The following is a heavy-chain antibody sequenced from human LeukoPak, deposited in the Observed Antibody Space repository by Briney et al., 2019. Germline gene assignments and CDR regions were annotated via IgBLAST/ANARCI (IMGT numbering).Heavy chain of an antibody. CDR3: ARVGYGTIDY. Sequence: PGGSLRLSCAASGFTFSDYAMNWLRQAPGKGLVWVSRINSDGSSTSYADSVKGRFTISRDNAKNTLYLQMNSLRAEDTAVYYCARVGYGTIDYWGQGTLVTVSS. J-gene: IGHJ4*02. CDR2: INSDGSST. V-gene: IGHV3-74*01. D-gene: IGHD1/OR15-1a*01. CDR1: GFTFSDYA.